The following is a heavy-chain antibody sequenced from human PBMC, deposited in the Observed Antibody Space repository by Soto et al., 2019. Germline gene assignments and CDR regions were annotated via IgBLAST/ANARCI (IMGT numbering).Heavy chain of an antibody. V-gene: IGHV3-48*03. CDR3: ARATGYSSAWDFDY. J-gene: IGHJ4*02. CDR2: ISSSLSTI. CDR1: GFTFSSDE. Sequence: GGSLRLSCAASGFTFSSDEMNWVRQAPGKGLEWVSYISSSLSTIYYADSVKGRFTISRDNAKNSLYLQMNSLRAEDSAVYYCARATGYSSAWDFDYWGQGTLVTVSS. D-gene: IGHD6-19*01.